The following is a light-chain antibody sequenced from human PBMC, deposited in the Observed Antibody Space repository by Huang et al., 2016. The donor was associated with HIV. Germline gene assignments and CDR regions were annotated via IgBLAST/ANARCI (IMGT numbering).Light chain of an antibody. J-gene: IGKJ1*01. CDR2: GAS. V-gene: IGKV1-27*01. CDR3: QKYDSAPRT. CDR1: HDISTF. Sequence: DIEMTQSPPSLSASIGDRVTLTSRARHDISTFLAWYQQKPGSPPKLLIYGASIVQSGVPSRFSGSGSGTDFTLTINSLQPEDVANYYCQKYDSAPRTFGQGTKVEVK.